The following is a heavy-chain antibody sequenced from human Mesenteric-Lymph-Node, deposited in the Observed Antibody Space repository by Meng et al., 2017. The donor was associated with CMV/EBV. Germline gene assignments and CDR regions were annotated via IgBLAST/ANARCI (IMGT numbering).Heavy chain of an antibody. Sequence: SETLSLTCAFYGGTFSGYQWSWIRQPPGKGLEWIGEINHSGSTNYNPSLKSRVTISVDTSKNQFSLKLSSVTAADTAVYYCARATPFPHYGMDVWGQGTTVTVSS. CDR3: ARATPFPHYGMDV. J-gene: IGHJ6*02. CDR2: INHSGST. V-gene: IGHV4-34*01. CDR1: GGTFSGYQ. D-gene: IGHD2-21*01.